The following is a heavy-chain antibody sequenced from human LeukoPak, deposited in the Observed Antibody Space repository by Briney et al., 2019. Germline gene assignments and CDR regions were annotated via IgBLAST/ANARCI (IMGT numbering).Heavy chain of an antibody. J-gene: IGHJ6*02. Sequence: GGSLRLSCATSGFTFSSYAMNWVRQAPGKGLECVSFISTSGDFTYYAASVKGRFTVSRDNSKNTLYLQMNSLRADDTAVYYCARDYFNRMLGGMDVWGQGTTVTVSS. CDR3: ARDYFNRMLGGMDV. D-gene: IGHD3-16*01. CDR2: ISTSGDFT. CDR1: GFTFSSYA. V-gene: IGHV3-23*01.